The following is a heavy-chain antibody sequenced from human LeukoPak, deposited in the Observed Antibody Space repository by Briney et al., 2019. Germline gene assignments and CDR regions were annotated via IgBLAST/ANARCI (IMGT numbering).Heavy chain of an antibody. CDR2: INPNSGGT. J-gene: IGHJ4*02. V-gene: IGHV1-2*02. CDR3: AREEVSGGYSYGREFDY. Sequence: ASVKVSCKASGYTFTGYYMHWVRQAPGQGLEWMGWINPNSGGTNYAQKVQGRVTMTRDTSISTAYRELSRLRSDDTAVYYCAREEVSGGYSYGREFDYWGQGTLVTVSS. D-gene: IGHD5-18*01. CDR1: GYTFTGYY.